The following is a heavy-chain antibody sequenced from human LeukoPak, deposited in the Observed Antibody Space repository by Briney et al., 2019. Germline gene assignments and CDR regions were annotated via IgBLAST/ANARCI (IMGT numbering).Heavy chain of an antibody. Sequence: ASVKVSCKAFGYTFTSNYMHWVRQAPGQGPEWMGVISPSGGSTTYAQKFQGRVTLTRGMSTSTDYLELSSLRSEDTAVYYCARVVGGAPDDYYYYMDVWGKGTTVTISS. CDR2: ISPSGGST. J-gene: IGHJ6*03. CDR1: GYTFTSNY. D-gene: IGHD3-16*01. CDR3: ARVVGGAPDDYYYYMDV. V-gene: IGHV1-46*01.